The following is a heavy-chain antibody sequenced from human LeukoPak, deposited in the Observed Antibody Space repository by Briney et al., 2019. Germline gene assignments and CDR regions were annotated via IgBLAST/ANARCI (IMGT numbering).Heavy chain of an antibody. CDR3: ARLWFGELSVWFDP. D-gene: IGHD3-10*01. CDR1: GGSFSGYY. CDR2: INHSGST. Sequence: PSETLSLTCAVYGGSFSGYYWSWIRQPPGKGLEGIGEINHSGSTNYNPSLKSRVTISVDTSKNQFSLKLSSVTAADTAVYYCARLWFGELSVWFDPWGQGTLVTVSS. J-gene: IGHJ5*02. V-gene: IGHV4-34*01.